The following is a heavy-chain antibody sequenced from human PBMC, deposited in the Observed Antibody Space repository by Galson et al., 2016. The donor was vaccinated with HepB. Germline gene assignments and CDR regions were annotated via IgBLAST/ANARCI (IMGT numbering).Heavy chain of an antibody. J-gene: IGHJ4*02. Sequence: SLRLSCAASGFTFSNAWMSWVRQAPGKGLEWVGRIKSGGGTTEYAAPVKGRFIISRDDSGSILFLQMNSLKTEDTAVYYCAADSPDFLPQIGYWGQGTLVTVSS. CDR3: AADSPDFLPQIGY. CDR1: GFTFSNAW. V-gene: IGHV3-15*01. D-gene: IGHD1-14*01. CDR2: IKSGGGTT.